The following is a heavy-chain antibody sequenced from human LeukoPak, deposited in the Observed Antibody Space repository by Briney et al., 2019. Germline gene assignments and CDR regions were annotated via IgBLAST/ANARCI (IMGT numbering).Heavy chain of an antibody. V-gene: IGHV3-7*01. CDR1: GFTFSSYW. Sequence: PGGSLRLSCAASGFTFSSYWMSWVRQAPGRGLEWVANIKQDGSEKYYVDSVKGRFTISRDNAKNSLYLQMNSLRAEDTAVYYCARDREYDFWSAIYNGYYYYYYMDVWGKGTTVTVSS. D-gene: IGHD3-3*01. CDR2: IKQDGSEK. CDR3: ARDREYDFWSAIYNGYYYYYYMDV. J-gene: IGHJ6*03.